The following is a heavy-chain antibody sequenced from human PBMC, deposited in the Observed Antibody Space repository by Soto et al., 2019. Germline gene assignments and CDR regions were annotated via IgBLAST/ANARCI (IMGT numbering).Heavy chain of an antibody. D-gene: IGHD3-16*01. CDR1: GGSFSGYY. CDR3: ARDKYDYVWGSPYNWFDP. Sequence: PSETLSLTCAVYGGSFSGYYWSWIRQPPGKGLEWIGEINHSGSTNYNPSLKSRVTISVDTSKNQFSLKLSSVTAADTAVYYCARDKYDYVWGSPYNWFDPWGPGTLVTVSS. V-gene: IGHV4-34*01. J-gene: IGHJ5*02. CDR2: INHSGST.